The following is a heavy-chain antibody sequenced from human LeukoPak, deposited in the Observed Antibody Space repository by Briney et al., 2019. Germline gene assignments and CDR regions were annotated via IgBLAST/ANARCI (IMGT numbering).Heavy chain of an antibody. CDR2: IYYTGNT. V-gene: IGHV4-39*01. D-gene: IGHD6-19*01. Sequence: SETLSLTCTVSGDSMTSSNHYWGWIRQPPGKGLEWVGSIYYTGNTYYNPSLKSPGTISQDTSKNQLSLKVSSVTDAGTAVYYCARLPSSGWLRYYFDYWGEGALVTVSS. J-gene: IGHJ4*02. CDR3: ARLPSSGWLRYYFDY. CDR1: GDSMTSSNHY.